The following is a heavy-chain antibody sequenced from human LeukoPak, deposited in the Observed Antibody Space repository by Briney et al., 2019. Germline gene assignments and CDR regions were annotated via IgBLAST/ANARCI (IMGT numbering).Heavy chain of an antibody. CDR1: GFTFSSYD. J-gene: IGHJ4*02. Sequence: PGRSLRLSCAASGFTFSSYDMHWVRQAPGKGLEWMALISYDGSNEYYADSVKGRFTISRDNSKNTLYLQMNSLRAEGTAVFYCAKVPRDHSRTWYFDYWGQGTLVTVSS. D-gene: IGHD6-13*01. CDR3: AKVPRDHSRTWYFDY. CDR2: ISYDGSNE. V-gene: IGHV3-30*18.